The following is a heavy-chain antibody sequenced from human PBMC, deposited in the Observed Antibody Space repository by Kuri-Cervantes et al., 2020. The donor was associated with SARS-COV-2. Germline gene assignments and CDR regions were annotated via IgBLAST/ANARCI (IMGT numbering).Heavy chain of an antibody. CDR3: ASSRASMITFGGVIDNFDY. CDR2: IYTSGST. D-gene: IGHD3-16*02. V-gene: IGHV4-61*02. Sequence: SETLSLTCTVSGGSISSGSYYWSWIRQPARKGLEWIGRIYTSGSTNYNPSLKSRVTISVDTSKNQFSLKLSSVTAADTAVYYCASSRASMITFGGVIDNFDYWGQGTLVTVSS. J-gene: IGHJ4*02. CDR1: GGSISSGSYY.